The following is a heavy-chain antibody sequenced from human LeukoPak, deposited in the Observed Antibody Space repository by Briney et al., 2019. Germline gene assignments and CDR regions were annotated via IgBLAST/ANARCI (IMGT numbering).Heavy chain of an antibody. CDR2: IYTSGST. V-gene: IGHV4-4*07. CDR3: ARAPPGYSSSWLYFQH. CDR1: GGSISSYY. Sequence: SETLSLTCTVSGGSISSYYWSWIRQPAGKGLEWIGRIYTSGSTNYNPSLKSRVTMSVDTSKNQFSLKLSSVTAADTVVYYCARAPPGYSSSWLYFQHWGQGTLVTVSS. J-gene: IGHJ1*01. D-gene: IGHD6-13*01.